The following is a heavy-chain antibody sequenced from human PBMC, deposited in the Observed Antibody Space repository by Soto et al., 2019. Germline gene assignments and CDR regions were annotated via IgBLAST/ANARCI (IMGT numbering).Heavy chain of an antibody. Sequence: GESLKISCKGSGYSFTSYWIGWVRQMPGKGLEWMGIIYPGDSDTRYSPSFQGQVTISADKSISTAYLQWSSLKASDTAMYYCAPVQYDWLLTFDYWGQGTLVTVSS. CDR3: APVQYDWLLTFDY. CDR2: IYPGDSDT. CDR1: GYSFTSYW. V-gene: IGHV5-51*01. J-gene: IGHJ4*02. D-gene: IGHD3-9*01.